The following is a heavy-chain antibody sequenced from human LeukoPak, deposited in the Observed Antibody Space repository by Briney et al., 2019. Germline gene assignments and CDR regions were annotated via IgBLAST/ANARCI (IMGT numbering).Heavy chain of an antibody. V-gene: IGHV1-2*02. CDR3: ARGAYSSGWYGFDY. CDR1: GYTFTGYY. J-gene: IGHJ4*02. CDR2: INPNSGGT. Sequence: ASVKVSCKASGYTFTGYYMHWVRQAPGQGLEWMGWINPNSGGTNYAQKFQGRVTMTRDTSISTAYMELSRLRSDDTAVYYCARGAYSSGWYGFDYWGQGTLVTVSS. D-gene: IGHD6-19*01.